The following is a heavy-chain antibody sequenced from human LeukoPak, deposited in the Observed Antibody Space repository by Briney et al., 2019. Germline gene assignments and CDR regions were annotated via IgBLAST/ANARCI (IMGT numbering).Heavy chain of an antibody. CDR1: GFTFSNYW. J-gene: IGHJ4*02. CDR2: IWYDGSNK. D-gene: IGHD3-22*01. V-gene: IGHV3-33*08. CDR3: ARDGHYYDSSGYYGFDY. Sequence: GGSLRLSCVASGFTFSNYWMHWVRQAPGKGLEWVAVIWYDGSNKYYADSVKGRSTISRDNSKNTLYLQMNSLRAEDTAVYYCARDGHYYDSSGYYGFDYWGQGTLVTVSS.